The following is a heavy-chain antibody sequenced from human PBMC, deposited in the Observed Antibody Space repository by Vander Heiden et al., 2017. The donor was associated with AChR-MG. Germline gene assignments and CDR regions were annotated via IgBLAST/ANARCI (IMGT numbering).Heavy chain of an antibody. CDR3: ARESRGITGNPGFGMDV. J-gene: IGHJ6*02. CDR1: GFTFSSYG. V-gene: IGHV3-33*01. Sequence: QVQLVESGGGVVQPGRSLRLSCAASGFTFSSYGMHWVRQAPGKGLEWVAVIWYDGSNKYYADSVKGRFTISRDNSKNTLYLQMNSLRAEDTAVYYCARESRGITGNPGFGMDVWGQGTTVTVSS. CDR2: IWYDGSNK. D-gene: IGHD1-20*01.